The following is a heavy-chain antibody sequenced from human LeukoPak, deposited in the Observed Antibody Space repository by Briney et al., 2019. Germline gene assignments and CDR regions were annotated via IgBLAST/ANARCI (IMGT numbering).Heavy chain of an antibody. J-gene: IGHJ4*02. Sequence: GGSLRLSCAASGFTFSSYAMHWVRQAPGKGLEWVAVISYDGNYKYYADSVKGRFTISRDNSKNTLYLQMNSLRAQDTAVYYCVRDRDAVYYFDYWGQGTLVTVSS. D-gene: IGHD3-16*01. CDR3: VRDRDAVYYFDY. CDR1: GFTFSSYA. CDR2: ISYDGNYK. V-gene: IGHV3-30-3*01.